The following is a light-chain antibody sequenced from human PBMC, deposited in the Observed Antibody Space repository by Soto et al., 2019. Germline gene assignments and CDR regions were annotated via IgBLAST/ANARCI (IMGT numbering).Light chain of an antibody. CDR2: RNN. V-gene: IGLV1-47*01. CDR1: SSNIGINY. Sequence: QSVLTQPPSASGTPGQRVTISCSGSSSNIGINYVYWYQQLPGTAPKLIIYRNNQRPSGVPDRFSGSKSGTSASLAISGLRSEDEADYYCAAWDDSLSGDVFGTGTKLTVL. J-gene: IGLJ1*01. CDR3: AAWDDSLSGDV.